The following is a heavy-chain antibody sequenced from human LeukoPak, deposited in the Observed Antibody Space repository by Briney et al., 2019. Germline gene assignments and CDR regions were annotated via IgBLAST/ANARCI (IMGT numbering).Heavy chain of an antibody. D-gene: IGHD3-22*01. CDR3: AEDHYDSSGYYY. V-gene: IGHV3-30*18. J-gene: IGHJ4*02. Sequence: GGSLRLSCAASGFTFSSYGMHWVRQAPGKGLEWVAVISYDGSNKYYADSVKGRFTISRDNSKNTLYLQMNSLRAEDTAVYYCAEDHYDSSGYYYWGQGTLVTVSS. CDR1: GFTFSSYG. CDR2: ISYDGSNK.